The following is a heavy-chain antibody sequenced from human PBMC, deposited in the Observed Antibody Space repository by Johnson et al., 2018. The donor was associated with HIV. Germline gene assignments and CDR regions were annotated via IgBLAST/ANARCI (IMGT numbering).Heavy chain of an antibody. CDR1: GFKFSNYG. J-gene: IGHJ3*02. V-gene: IGHV3-30*02. CDR2: IRYDGSNK. D-gene: IGHD7-27*01. Sequence: VQLVESGGGVVQPGGSLRLSCAASGFKFSNYGMHWVRQAPGRGLEWVAFIRYDGSNKYYVDSVKGRFTISRDNAKNALYLQLNSLKPDDTSVYYCAKDERQLGCWSHAFDIWGQGTVLTVSS. CDR3: AKDERQLGCWSHAFDI.